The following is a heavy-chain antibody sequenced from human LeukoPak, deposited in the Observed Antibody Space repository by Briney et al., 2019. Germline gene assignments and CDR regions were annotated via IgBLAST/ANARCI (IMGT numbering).Heavy chain of an antibody. J-gene: IGHJ4*02. CDR2: IQAKAYGRTT. CDR3: TRAPHPRCSSSGCYLDY. D-gene: IGHD2-2*01. Sequence: GGSLRLSCSTYGFTFGDYAMSWVRQAPGKGLEWVGFIQAKAYGRTTKYAASVKGRFSISRDDSQSIANLQMNDLKTEDTAVYYCTRAPHPRCSSSGCYLDYWGQGTLVTVSS. CDR1: GFTFGDYA. V-gene: IGHV3-49*04.